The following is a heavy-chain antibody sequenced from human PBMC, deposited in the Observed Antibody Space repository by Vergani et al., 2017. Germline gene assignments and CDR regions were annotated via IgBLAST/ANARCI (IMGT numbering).Heavy chain of an antibody. CDR2: INSDGDST. D-gene: IGHD3-3*01. V-gene: IGHV3-74*01. Sequence: VQLVESGGGLVQPGGSLRLSCTASGFTFSNYWMQWVRQAPGKGLMWVSRINSDGDSTSYADSVKGRFTISRDNAKNTLYLQMDSLRAEDTAVYYCAKDIMADFWSGTRGGFDYWGQGTLVTVSS. J-gene: IGHJ4*02. CDR3: AKDIMADFWSGTRGGFDY. CDR1: GFTFSNYW.